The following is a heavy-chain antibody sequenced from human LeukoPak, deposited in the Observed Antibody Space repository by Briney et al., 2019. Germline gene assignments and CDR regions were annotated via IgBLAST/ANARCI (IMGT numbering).Heavy chain of an antibody. Sequence: SETLSLTCTVSGGSISSSSYYWGWIRQPPGKGLEWLGSIYYSRSTYHNPSLKSRVTISVDTSKNQFSLELSSVTAADTAVYYCARQDYWGQGTLVTVSS. CDR1: GGSISSSSYY. CDR2: IYYSRST. V-gene: IGHV4-39*01. J-gene: IGHJ4*02. CDR3: ARQDY.